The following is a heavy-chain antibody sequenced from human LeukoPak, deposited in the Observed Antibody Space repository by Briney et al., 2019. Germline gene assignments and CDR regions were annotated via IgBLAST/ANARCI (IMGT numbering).Heavy chain of an antibody. Sequence: PGGSLRLSCAASGFTFTKYAMSWVRQAPGKGLEWVANIKPDGSQKYYVDSVKGRFTISRDNAEKSLFLQMNSLRAEDTAVYYCVRDGPAFLDFDYWGQGTLVTVSS. CDR1: GFTFTKYA. CDR3: VRDGPAFLDFDY. D-gene: IGHD2-2*01. J-gene: IGHJ4*02. CDR2: IKPDGSQK. V-gene: IGHV3-7*01.